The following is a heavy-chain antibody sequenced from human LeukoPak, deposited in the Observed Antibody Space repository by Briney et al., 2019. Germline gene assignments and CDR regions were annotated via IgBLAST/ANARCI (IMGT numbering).Heavy chain of an antibody. D-gene: IGHD1-26*01. J-gene: IGHJ5*02. V-gene: IGHV3-33*06. CDR1: GFTFSSYG. CDR3: AKDRGATGSDWFDP. CDR2: IWSDGSNK. Sequence: GGSLRLSCAASGFTFSSYGMHWVRRAPGKGLEWVAVIWSDGSNKDYADSVKGRFTISRDNSKNTLYLEMNRLRAEDTAVYYCAKDRGATGSDWFDPWGQGTLVSVSS.